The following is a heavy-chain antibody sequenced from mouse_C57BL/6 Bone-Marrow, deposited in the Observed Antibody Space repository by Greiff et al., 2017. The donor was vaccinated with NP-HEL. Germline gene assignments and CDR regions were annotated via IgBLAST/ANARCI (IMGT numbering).Heavy chain of an antibody. J-gene: IGHJ2*01. CDR2: IDPSDSYT. CDR1: GYTFTSYW. CDR3: ARWVITTLDY. D-gene: IGHD1-1*01. Sequence: QVQLQQPGAELVRPGTSVKLSCKASGYTFTSYWMHWVKQRPGQGLEWTGVIDPSDSYTNYNQKFKGKATLTVDTSSSTAYMQLSSLTSEDAAVYYCARWVITTLDYWGQGTTLTVSS. V-gene: IGHV1-59*01.